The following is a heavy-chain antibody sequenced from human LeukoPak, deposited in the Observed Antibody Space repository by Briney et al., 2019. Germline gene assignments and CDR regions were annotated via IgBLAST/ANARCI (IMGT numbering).Heavy chain of an antibody. CDR2: IDSSGTTI. CDR3: ARRNGFDY. J-gene: IGHJ4*02. Sequence: GGSLRLSCAASGFTFSSCEMNWVRQTPGKGLEWVSYIDSSGTTIYYADSVKGRFTSSRDNAKNSLYLQMNSLRAEDTAVYYCARRNGFDYWGQGTLVTVSS. CDR1: GFTFSSCE. D-gene: IGHD2-8*01. V-gene: IGHV3-48*03.